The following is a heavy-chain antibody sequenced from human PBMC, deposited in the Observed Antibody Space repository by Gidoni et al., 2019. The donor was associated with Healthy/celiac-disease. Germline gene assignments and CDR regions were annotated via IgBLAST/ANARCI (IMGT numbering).Heavy chain of an antibody. D-gene: IGHD6-19*01. CDR3: ARGPAVAGTLFRTSLAFDI. CDR1: GFTFSSYG. V-gene: IGHV3-13*01. J-gene: IGHJ3*02. Sequence: EVQLVESGGGLVQPGGSLRLSCAASGFTFSSYGMHWVRQATGKGLEWVSAIGTAGDTYYPGSVKGRFTISRENAKNSLYLQMNSLRAGDTAVYYCARGPAVAGTLFRTSLAFDIWGQGTMVTVSS. CDR2: IGTAGDT.